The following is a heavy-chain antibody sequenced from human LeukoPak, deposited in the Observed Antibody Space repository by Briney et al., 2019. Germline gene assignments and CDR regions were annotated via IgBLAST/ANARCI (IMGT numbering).Heavy chain of an antibody. Sequence: GGSLRLSCAASGFTFSSYSMNWVRQAPGKGLEWVSSISPTGNYIYYSDSVKGRFTISRENAKNSLYLQMNSLRAGDTAVYYCARLRSAAFDIWGQGTMVTVSS. J-gene: IGHJ3*02. V-gene: IGHV3-21*01. D-gene: IGHD4-17*01. CDR2: ISPTGNYI. CDR1: GFTFSSYS. CDR3: ARLRSAAFDI.